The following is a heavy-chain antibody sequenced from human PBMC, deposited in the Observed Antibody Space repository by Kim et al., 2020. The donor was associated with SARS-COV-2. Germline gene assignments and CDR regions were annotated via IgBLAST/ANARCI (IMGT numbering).Heavy chain of an antibody. D-gene: IGHD3-10*01. J-gene: IGHJ4*02. V-gene: IGHV4-39*01. CDR1: DASMSGLSYY. CDR3: ARHIDGSEIYYYLSHFDS. CDR2: MSYRGTT. Sequence: SETLSLTCTVSDASMSGLSYYWGWVRQPPGKGLEWIASMSYRGTTFYNPSLKSRVTMSVDTSKKQFSLKLTSVTAADTAVYYCARHIDGSEIYYYLSHFDSWGQGTLVTVSS.